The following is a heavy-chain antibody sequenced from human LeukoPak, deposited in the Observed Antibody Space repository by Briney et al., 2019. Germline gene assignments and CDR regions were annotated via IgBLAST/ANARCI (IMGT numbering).Heavy chain of an antibody. Sequence: PGGSLRLSCAASGFTFSSYAMHWVRQAPGKGLERVAVISYDGSNKYYADSVKGRFTISRDNSKNTLYLQMNSLRAEDTAVYYCARDRGRYYYGSGSYSGPDYWGQGTLVTVSS. J-gene: IGHJ4*02. CDR3: ARDRGRYYYGSGSYSGPDY. CDR2: ISYDGSNK. V-gene: IGHV3-30*04. D-gene: IGHD3-10*01. CDR1: GFTFSSYA.